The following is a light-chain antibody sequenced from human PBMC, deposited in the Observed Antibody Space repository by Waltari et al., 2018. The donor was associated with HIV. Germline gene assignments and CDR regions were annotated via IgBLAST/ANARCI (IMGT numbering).Light chain of an antibody. CDR3: SSFTTSITVV. Sequence: QPALTQPPSESGSLAQSVTISCTGTTSDVGNYTAVSWDQQSPSTAPKLMIYDVSNRPSGVPDRCAGSKSGNTASLTISGVQAEDEADDYCSSFTTSITVVFGGGTKLTVL. CDR1: TSDVGNYTA. V-gene: IGLV2-18*02. J-gene: IGLJ2*01. CDR2: DVS.